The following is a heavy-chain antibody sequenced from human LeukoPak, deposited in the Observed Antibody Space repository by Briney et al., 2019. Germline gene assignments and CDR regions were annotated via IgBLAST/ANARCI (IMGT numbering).Heavy chain of an antibody. J-gene: IGHJ4*02. CDR3: ARELVGVPHSSSSADYFDY. CDR2: INHSGST. CDR1: GVSFSGYY. Sequence: SETLSLTCAVYGVSFSGYYWSWIRQPPGKGLEWIGEINHSGSTKFNPSLKSRVTISVDTSNNRFSLKLSSVTAADTAVYYCARELVGVPHSSSSADYFDYWGQGTLVAVSS. V-gene: IGHV4-34*01. D-gene: IGHD6-6*01.